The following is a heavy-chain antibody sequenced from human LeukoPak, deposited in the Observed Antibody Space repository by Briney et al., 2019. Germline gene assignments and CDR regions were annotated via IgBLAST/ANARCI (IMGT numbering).Heavy chain of an antibody. CDR1: GGSISSYD. J-gene: IGHJ4*02. D-gene: IGHD6-13*01. CDR3: ARGGSSWDEGFDY. V-gene: IGHV4-59*13. CDR2: IYYSGST. Sequence: PSETLSLTCTVSGGSISSYDWSWIRQPPGQGMEWNGYIYYSGSTNYNPSLKSRVTISVDTSKNQFSLKLSSVTAADTAVYYCARGGSSWDEGFDYWGQGTLVTVSS.